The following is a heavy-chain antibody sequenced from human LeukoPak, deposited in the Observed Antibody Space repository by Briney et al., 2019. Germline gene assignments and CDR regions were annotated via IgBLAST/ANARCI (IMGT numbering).Heavy chain of an antibody. V-gene: IGHV4-59*01. J-gene: IGHJ5*02. CDR3: ARVPVGGDYGGWFDP. CDR1: GGSISSYY. Sequence: SETLSLTCTVAGGSISSYYWSWIRQPPGKGLEWIGYIYYSGSTNYNPSLKSRVTISVDTSKNQFSLKLSSVTAADTAVYYCARVPVGGDYGGWFDPWGQGTLVTVSS. CDR2: IYYSGST. D-gene: IGHD4-17*01.